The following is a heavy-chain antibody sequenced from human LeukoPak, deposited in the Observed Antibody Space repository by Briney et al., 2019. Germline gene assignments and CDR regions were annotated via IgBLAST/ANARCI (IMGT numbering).Heavy chain of an antibody. CDR1: GFTFSSYA. CDR2: ISGSGGST. Sequence: PGRSLRLSCAASGFTFSSYAMSWVRQAPGKGLEWVSAISGSGGSTYYADSVKGRFTISRDNSKNTLYLQMDSLRAEDTAVYYCAKGTRHYYDSSGYSGPFDYWGQGTLVTVSS. J-gene: IGHJ4*02. V-gene: IGHV3-23*01. D-gene: IGHD3-22*01. CDR3: AKGTRHYYDSSGYSGPFDY.